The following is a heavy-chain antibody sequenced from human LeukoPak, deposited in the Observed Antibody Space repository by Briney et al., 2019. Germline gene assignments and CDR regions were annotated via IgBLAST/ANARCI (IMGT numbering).Heavy chain of an antibody. CDR2: ISWNSGSI. D-gene: IGHD5-18*01. CDR3: AKAQDTAMALFDY. V-gene: IGHV3-9*01. Sequence: GGSLRLSCAAPGFTFDDYAMHWVRQAPGKGLEWVSGISWNSGSIGYADSVKGRFTISRDNAKNSLYLQMNSLRAEDTALYYCAKAQDTAMALFDYWGQGTLVTVSS. CDR1: GFTFDDYA. J-gene: IGHJ4*02.